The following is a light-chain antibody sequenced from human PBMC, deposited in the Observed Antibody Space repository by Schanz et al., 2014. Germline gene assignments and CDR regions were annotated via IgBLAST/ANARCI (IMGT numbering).Light chain of an antibody. CDR1: SSNIGAGYD. CDR2: RNN. Sequence: QSVLTQPPSVSGAPGQTVTISCTGSSSNIGAGYDVHWYQKLPGTAPKLLIYRNNNRPSGVPDRFSGSKSGTSASLAITGLQAEDEGDYYCQSYDSSLSAYVVFGGGTKLTVL. CDR3: QSYDSSLSAYVV. V-gene: IGLV1-40*01. J-gene: IGLJ2*01.